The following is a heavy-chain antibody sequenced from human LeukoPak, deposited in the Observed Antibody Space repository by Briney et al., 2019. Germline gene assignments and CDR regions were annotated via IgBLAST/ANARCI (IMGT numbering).Heavy chain of an antibody. V-gene: IGHV3-64*02. J-gene: IGHJ4*02. D-gene: IGHD1-26*01. CDR2: ISTNGGGT. CDR3: ARWRDSGSLQHFDY. CDR1: GFTFTTYA. Sequence: GGSLRLSCAASGFTFTTYAMHWVRQAPGKGLEYVSAISTNGGGTYYADSVKGRFTISRDNAKNSLYLQMNSLRAEDTAVYYCARWRDSGSLQHFDYWGQGTLVTVSS.